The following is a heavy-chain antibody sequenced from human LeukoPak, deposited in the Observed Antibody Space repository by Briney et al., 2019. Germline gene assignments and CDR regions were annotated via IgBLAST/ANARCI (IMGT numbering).Heavy chain of an antibody. J-gene: IGHJ4*02. D-gene: IGHD6-19*01. Sequence: GGSLRLSCAASGFTFSSYAMSWVRQAPGKGLEWVSAISGSGGSTYYADSVKGRFAISRDNSKNTLYLQMNSLRAEDTAVYYCAKDVQEGQWPPVDFDYWGQGTLVTVSS. V-gene: IGHV3-23*01. CDR1: GFTFSSYA. CDR2: ISGSGGST. CDR3: AKDVQEGQWPPVDFDY.